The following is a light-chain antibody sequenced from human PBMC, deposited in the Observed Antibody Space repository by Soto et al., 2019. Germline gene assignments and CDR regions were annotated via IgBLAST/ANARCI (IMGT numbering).Light chain of an antibody. CDR2: MAS. J-gene: IGKJ5*01. V-gene: IGKV2-28*01. CDR3: MQALKTLT. CDR1: QSLLHSDGYNY. Sequence: DIVMTQSPLSLPVTPGEPASISCRSSQSLLHSDGYNYLDWYLQKPGQSPQLLIYMASNRASGDPXXFSGRESGTDFTLKISRVEAEDVGVYYCMQALKTLTFGQGTRLEIK.